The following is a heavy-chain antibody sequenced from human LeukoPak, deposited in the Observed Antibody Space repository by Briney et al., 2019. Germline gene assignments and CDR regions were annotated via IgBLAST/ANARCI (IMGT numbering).Heavy chain of an antibody. V-gene: IGHV3-30*18. CDR3: AKERVRGTIYYGLDV. CDR1: GFTFSNSG. Sequence: QSGGSLRLSCAASGFTFSNSGLHWVRQTPGKGLKWVAVIASDGSNEHYADSVKGRFTISRDNSKNTLYLQISSLRAEDTAVYYCAKERVRGTIYYGLDVWGQGTTVTVSS. CDR2: IASDGSNE. D-gene: IGHD3-10*01. J-gene: IGHJ6*02.